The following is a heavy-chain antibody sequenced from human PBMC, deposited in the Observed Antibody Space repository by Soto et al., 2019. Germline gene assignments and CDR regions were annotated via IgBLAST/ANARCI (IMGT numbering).Heavy chain of an antibody. J-gene: IGHJ6*02. CDR1: GFTFSSYS. CDR2: ITSDSSTI. D-gene: IGHD2-8*01. Sequence: TGGSLRLSCAASGFTFSSYSINWVRQAPGKGLEWFSYITSDSSTISYADSVKGRFTVSRDNAKNSLYLQMSSLRDEDTAVYYCARVGRGVYGMDVWGQGTSVTVSS. V-gene: IGHV3-48*02. CDR3: ARVGRGVYGMDV.